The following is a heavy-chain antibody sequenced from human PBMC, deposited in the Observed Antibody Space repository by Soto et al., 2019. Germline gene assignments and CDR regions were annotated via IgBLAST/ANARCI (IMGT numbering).Heavy chain of an antibody. CDR2: ISAKNDDT. V-gene: IGHV1-18*04. D-gene: IGHD2-8*02. CDR1: GYTITSFG. Sequence: ASVMVSCKASGYTITSFGIYWVRQAPGQGLEWMGWISAKNDDTKYAQKIQGRVTMTTDTSTSTAYMELRSLRSDDTAVYYCARKGRFCTGGVCYSNWFDPWGPGTLVTVSS. CDR3: ARKGRFCTGGVCYSNWFDP. J-gene: IGHJ5*02.